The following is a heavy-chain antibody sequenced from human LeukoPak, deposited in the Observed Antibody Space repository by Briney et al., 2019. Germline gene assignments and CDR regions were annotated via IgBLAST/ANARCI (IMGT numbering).Heavy chain of an antibody. Sequence: ASVKVSCKASGYTFTSYGISWVRQAPGQGLEWMGWISAYNGNTNYAQKLQGRVTMTTDTSTSTAYMELRSLRSDDTAVYYCARGRCSSTSCYTADYWGQGTLVTVSS. CDR2: ISAYNGNT. CDR1: GYTFTSYG. D-gene: IGHD2-2*02. J-gene: IGHJ4*02. CDR3: ARGRCSSTSCYTADY. V-gene: IGHV1-18*01.